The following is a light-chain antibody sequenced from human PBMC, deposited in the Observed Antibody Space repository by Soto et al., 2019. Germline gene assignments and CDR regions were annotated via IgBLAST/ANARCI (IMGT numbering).Light chain of an antibody. Sequence: DIQMTQSPSSLSASVGDRVTITCRPSRGIGNALAWYQQKPGTVPKLLIHSASTLQSGVPSRFSGSGSGTDFTLTISSLKNADVESYYCQKYDRAPTFGPGTKVDIK. CDR2: SAS. CDR3: QKYDRAPT. J-gene: IGKJ1*01. V-gene: IGKV1-27*01. CDR1: RGIGNA.